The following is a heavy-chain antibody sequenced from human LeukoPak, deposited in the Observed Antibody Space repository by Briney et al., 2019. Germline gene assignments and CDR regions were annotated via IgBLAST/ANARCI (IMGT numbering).Heavy chain of an antibody. J-gene: IGHJ6*03. CDR3: ARDRDLDRYYYYSYLDV. CDR2: ISGSGTTI. CDR1: GFTLSSHE. D-gene: IGHD3-9*01. V-gene: IGHV3-48*03. Sequence: GGSLRLSCEASGFTLSSHEMHWVRQAPGKGLEWISYISGSGTTIYYAESVRGRFTISRDNAKNSLFLQMNRLRVDDTAVYYCARDRDLDRYYYYSYLDVWGRGATVTVSS.